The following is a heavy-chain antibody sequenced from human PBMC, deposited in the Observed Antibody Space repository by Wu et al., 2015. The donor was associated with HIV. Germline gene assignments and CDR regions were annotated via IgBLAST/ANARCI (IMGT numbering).Heavy chain of an antibody. J-gene: IGHJ6*03. CDR2: IIPIFGTA. CDR3: AATGIAVAGTYYYYYYMDV. Sequence: VQLVQSGAEVKKPGSSVKASCKASGGTFSSYAISWVRQAPGQGLEWMGGIIPIFGTANYAQKFQGRVTITADESTSTAYMELSSLRSEDTAVYYCAATGIAVAGTYYYYYYMDVWGKGTTVTVSS. V-gene: IGHV1-69*12. CDR1: GGTFSSYA. D-gene: IGHD6-19*01.